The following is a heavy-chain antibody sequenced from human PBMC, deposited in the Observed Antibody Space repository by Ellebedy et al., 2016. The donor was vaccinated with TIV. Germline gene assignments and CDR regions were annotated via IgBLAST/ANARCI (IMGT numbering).Heavy chain of an antibody. Sequence: PGGSLRLSCAASGLTFSSYTMSWVRQAPGKGLEWVSGIVGSGGSRYADSVKGRFTVARDSANNSVYLQMNSLRVDDTAVYYCVTWGQSYGRWGQGSLVTISS. D-gene: IGHD3-16*01. V-gene: IGHV3-23*01. J-gene: IGHJ4*02. CDR3: VTWGQSYGR. CDR2: IVGSGGSR. CDR1: GLTFSSYT.